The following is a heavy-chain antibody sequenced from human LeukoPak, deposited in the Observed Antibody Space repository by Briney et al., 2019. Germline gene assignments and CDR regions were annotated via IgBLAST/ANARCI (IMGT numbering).Heavy chain of an antibody. Sequence: GGSLRLSCAASGFTFNSYAMGWVRQAPGKGLEWVSTISAGDDSTYYADSVKGRFTISRDIPKNTLYPQMNSLRAEDTAVYYCAKTTATANPFDYWGQGTLVAVSS. CDR1: GFTFNSYA. D-gene: IGHD6-13*01. CDR3: AKTTATANPFDY. V-gene: IGHV3-23*01. CDR2: ISAGDDST. J-gene: IGHJ4*02.